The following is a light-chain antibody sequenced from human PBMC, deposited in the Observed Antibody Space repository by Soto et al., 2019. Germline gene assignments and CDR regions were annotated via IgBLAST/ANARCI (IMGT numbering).Light chain of an antibody. CDR2: GAS. Sequence: EIVLTQSPGTLSLSPGDRATLSCRASQSVSSRDLAWYQQKPGQAPRLLIYGASTRDAGIPDKFSGSGYGKDFSLTISSLEPEDFAVYYCEQYGGSPLYTFGQGTKLEIK. CDR1: QSVSSRD. CDR3: EQYGGSPLYT. V-gene: IGKV3-20*01. J-gene: IGKJ2*01.